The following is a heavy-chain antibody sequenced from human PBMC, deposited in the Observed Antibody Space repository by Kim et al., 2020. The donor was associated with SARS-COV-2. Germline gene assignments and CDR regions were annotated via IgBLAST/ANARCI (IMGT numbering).Heavy chain of an antibody. CDR3: ARIAEHGGQGYYYYYGMDV. CDR1: GGSISSYY. V-gene: IGHV4-59*01. J-gene: IGHJ6*02. Sequence: SETLSLTCTVSGGSISSYYWSWIRQPPGKGLEWIGYIYYSGSTNYNPSLKSRVTISVDTSKNQFSLKLSSVTAADTAVYYCARIAEHGGQGYYYYYGMDVWGQGTTVTVSS. CDR2: IYYSGST. D-gene: IGHD4-17*01.